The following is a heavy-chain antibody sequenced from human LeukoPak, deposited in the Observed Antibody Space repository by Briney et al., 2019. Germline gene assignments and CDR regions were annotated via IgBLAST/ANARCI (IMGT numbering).Heavy chain of an antibody. J-gene: IGHJ4*02. Sequence: GASVKVSCKASGYTFTGYYMHWVRQAPGQGLEWMGWINPNSGGTNYAQKFQGRVTMTRDTSISTAYMELSRLSSDDTAVYYCARLSIAARPGDDYWGQGTLVTVSS. CDR2: INPNSGGT. D-gene: IGHD6-6*01. CDR3: ARLSIAARPGDDY. V-gene: IGHV1-2*02. CDR1: GYTFTGYY.